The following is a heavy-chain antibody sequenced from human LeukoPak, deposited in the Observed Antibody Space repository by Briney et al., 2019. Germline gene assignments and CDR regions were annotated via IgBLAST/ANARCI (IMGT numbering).Heavy chain of an antibody. CDR3: ARAPDYFYYYYMDV. V-gene: IGHV4-61*02. CDR2: FYISGST. Sequence: TSETLSLTCTVSGGSISSGSYYWSWIRQPAGKGLEWIGRFYISGSTNYNPSLKSRVTISVDTSKNQFSLKLSSVTAADTAVYYCARAPDYFYYYYMDVWGKGTTVTISS. J-gene: IGHJ6*03. CDR1: GGSISSGSYY.